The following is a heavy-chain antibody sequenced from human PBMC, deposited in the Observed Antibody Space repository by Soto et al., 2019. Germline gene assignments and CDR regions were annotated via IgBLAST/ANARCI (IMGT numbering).Heavy chain of an antibody. J-gene: IGHJ3*02. V-gene: IGHV4-31*03. CDR1: GGSISSGGYY. D-gene: IGHD4-17*01. CDR3: ARGGTTVHAFDI. Sequence: QVQLQESGPGLVKPSQTLSLTCTVSGGSISSGGYYWSWIRQHPGKGLEWIGYIYYSGSTYYNPSRKGRVTISVDTSKNQFSLKLSSVTAADTAVYYCARGGTTVHAFDIWGQGTMVTVSS. CDR2: IYYSGST.